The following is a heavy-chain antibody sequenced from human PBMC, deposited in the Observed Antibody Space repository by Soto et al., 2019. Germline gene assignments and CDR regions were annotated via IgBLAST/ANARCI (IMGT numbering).Heavy chain of an antibody. V-gene: IGHV3-23*01. CDR3: EKVVTLIVGNKWFDP. J-gene: IGHJ5*02. CDR1: GFTFSSYA. D-gene: IGHD3-22*01. CDR2: ISGSGGST. Sequence: PGGSLRLSCAASGFTFSSYAMSWVRQAPGKGLEWVSAISGSGGSTYYADSVKGRFTISRDNSKNTLYLQMNSLRAEDTAVYYCEKVVTLIVGNKWFDPWGQGTLVTVSS.